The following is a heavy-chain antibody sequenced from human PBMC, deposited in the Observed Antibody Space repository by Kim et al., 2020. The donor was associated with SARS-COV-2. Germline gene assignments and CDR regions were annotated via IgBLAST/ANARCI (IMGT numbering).Heavy chain of an antibody. CDR1: GFTFSSYG. CDR3: AKDQGYGDYGIDAFDI. Sequence: GGSLRLSCAASGFTFSSYGMHWVRQAPGKGLEWVAVISYDGSNKYYADSVKGRFTISRDNSKNTLYLQMNSLRAEDTAVYYCAKDQGYGDYGIDAFDIWGQGTMVTVSS. CDR2: ISYDGSNK. V-gene: IGHV3-30*18. J-gene: IGHJ3*02. D-gene: IGHD4-17*01.